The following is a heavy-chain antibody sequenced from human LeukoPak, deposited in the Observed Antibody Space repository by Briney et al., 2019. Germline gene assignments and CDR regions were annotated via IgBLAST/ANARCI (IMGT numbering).Heavy chain of an antibody. CDR3: ARGGRRYSYGALTYYYYGMDV. D-gene: IGHD5-18*01. J-gene: IGHJ6*02. CDR1: GGSFSGYY. CDR2: IYYSGST. V-gene: IGHV4-59*01. Sequence: SETLSLTCAVYGGSFSGYYWSWIRQPPGKGLEWIGYIYYSGSTNYNPSLKSRVTISVDTSKNQFSLKLSSVTAADTAVYYCARGGRRYSYGALTYYYYGMDVWGQGTTVTVSS.